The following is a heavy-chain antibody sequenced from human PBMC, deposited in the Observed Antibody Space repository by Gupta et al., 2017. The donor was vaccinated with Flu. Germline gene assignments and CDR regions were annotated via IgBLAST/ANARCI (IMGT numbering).Heavy chain of an antibody. V-gene: IGHV1-69*01. J-gene: IGHJ5*02. CDR2: IIPIFGTA. D-gene: IGHD2-15*01. Sequence: QGLEWMGGIIPIFGTANYAQKFQGRVTITADESTSTAYMELSSLRSEDTAVYYCARDRDVRGYCSVPCGFDPWGQGTLVTVSS. CDR3: ARDRDVRGYCSVPCGFDP.